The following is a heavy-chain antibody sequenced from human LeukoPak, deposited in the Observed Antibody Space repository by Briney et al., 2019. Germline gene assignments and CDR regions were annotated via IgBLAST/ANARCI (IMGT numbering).Heavy chain of an antibody. CDR2: IIPIFGTA. J-gene: IGHJ4*02. CDR1: GGTFSNYA. Sequence: ASVKVSCKASGGTFSNYAISWVRQAPGQGLEWMGGIIPIFGTANYAQKFQGRVSITADESTSTAYMELRSLRSDDTAVYYCARDQLITRSPGGYWGQGTLVTVSS. V-gene: IGHV1-69*13. CDR3: ARDQLITRSPGGY. D-gene: IGHD1-14*01.